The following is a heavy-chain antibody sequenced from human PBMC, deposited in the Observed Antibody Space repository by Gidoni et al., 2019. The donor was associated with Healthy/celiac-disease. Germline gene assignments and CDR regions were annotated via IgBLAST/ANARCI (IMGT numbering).Heavy chain of an antibody. D-gene: IGHD3-10*01. CDR3: ARDHYQIDS. V-gene: IGHV4-34*01. CDR2: INHSGST. J-gene: IGHJ4*02. Sequence: SLTCAVYGGSFSGYYWSWIRQPPGKGLEWIGEINHSGSTNYNPSLKSRVTISVDTSKNQFSLKLSSVTAADTAVYYCARDHYQIDSWGQGTLVTVSS. CDR1: GGSFSGYY.